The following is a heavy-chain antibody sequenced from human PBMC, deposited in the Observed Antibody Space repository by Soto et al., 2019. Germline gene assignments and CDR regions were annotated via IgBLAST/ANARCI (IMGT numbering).Heavy chain of an antibody. V-gene: IGHV1-69*13. CDR1: GGTFSSYA. J-gene: IGHJ4*02. CDR2: ITPICGTA. D-gene: IGHD5-12*01. Sequence: SVKVSCQASGGTFSSYAISWVRQAPGQGLEWMGGITPICGTANNAQKFQGRVTITADETTSTAHTERSVLRAEDTAVYYWGEDVATNGPLDYWGQGTLVTVSS. CDR3: GEDVATNGPLDY.